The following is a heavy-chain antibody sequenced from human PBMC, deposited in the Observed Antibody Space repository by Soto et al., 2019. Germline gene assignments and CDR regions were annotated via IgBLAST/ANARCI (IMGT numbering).Heavy chain of an antibody. Sequence: QVQLVQSGAEVKKPGASVRVSCKASGYTFTTYYIHWVRQAPGQGLEWMGSINPSGGSTSYAQKFQGRVIMNRDTTMSTVYMALTSLKTDDTALYYCARNFNSGLDYWGQGTLVTVSS. CDR2: INPSGGST. V-gene: IGHV1-46*01. D-gene: IGHD2-21*01. CDR1: GYTFTTYY. J-gene: IGHJ4*02. CDR3: ARNFNSGLDY.